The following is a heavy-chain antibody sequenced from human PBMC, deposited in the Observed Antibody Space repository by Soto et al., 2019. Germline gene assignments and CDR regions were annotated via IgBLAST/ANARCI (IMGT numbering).Heavy chain of an antibody. CDR1: GGSSISSSYC. Sequence: LEPQPHTSTVSGGSSISSSYCWGWIHQPPGKGLEWIGSIYYSGSTYYNPSLKSRVTISVDTSKNQFSLKLSSVTAADTAVYYCARVVHDILARYYYYGMDVWGQGTTVTVSS. CDR2: IYYSGST. J-gene: IGHJ6*02. CDR3: ARVVHDILARYYYYGMDV. D-gene: IGHD3-9*01. V-gene: IGHV4-39*07.